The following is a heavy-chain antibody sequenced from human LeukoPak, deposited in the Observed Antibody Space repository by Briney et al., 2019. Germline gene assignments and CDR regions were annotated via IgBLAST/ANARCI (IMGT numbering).Heavy chain of an antibody. D-gene: IGHD2-2*01. CDR2: INHSGST. V-gene: IGHV4-34*01. J-gene: IGHJ2*01. Sequence: PSETLSLTCAVYGGSFSGYYWSWIRQPPGKGLEWIGEINHSGSTNYNPSLESRVTISVDTSKNQFSLKLSSVTAADTAVYYCARAGARYCSSTSCYFRGYWYFDLWGRGTLVTVSS. CDR3: ARAGARYCSSTSCYFRGYWYFDL. CDR1: GGSFSGYY.